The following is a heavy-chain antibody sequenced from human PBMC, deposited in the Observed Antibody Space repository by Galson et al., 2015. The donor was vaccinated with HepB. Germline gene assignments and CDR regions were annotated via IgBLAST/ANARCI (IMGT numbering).Heavy chain of an antibody. CDR2: IYSGGST. D-gene: IGHD6-19*01. Sequence: SLRLSCAVSGFTVRNNYMNWVRQAPGKGLEWVSVIYSGGSTYYADSVKGRFTISRDNSKNTLYLQMNSLRADDTAVYYCATDSGGSGWFDYWGQGTLVTVSS. V-gene: IGHV3-66*01. J-gene: IGHJ4*02. CDR3: ATDSGGSGWFDY. CDR1: GFTVRNNY.